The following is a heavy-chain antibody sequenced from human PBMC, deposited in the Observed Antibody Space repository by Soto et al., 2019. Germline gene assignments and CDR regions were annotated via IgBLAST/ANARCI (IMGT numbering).Heavy chain of an antibody. V-gene: IGHV4-39*05. CDR3: ASFQKRYNRNYIVL. J-gene: IGHJ6*03. CDR1: GGSSGGRYYY. D-gene: IGHD1-20*01. CDR2: VICTGLT. Sequence: SETPALACAVPGGSSGGRYYYWGWLRQSPGKGPEWSGSVICTGLTSYNPSLEGRVSVSVDTSENQVALKVRGVAAAATAVYYCASFQKRYNRNYIVLRG.